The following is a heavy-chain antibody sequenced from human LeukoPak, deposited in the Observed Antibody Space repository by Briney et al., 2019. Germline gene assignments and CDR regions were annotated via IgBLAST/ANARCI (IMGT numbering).Heavy chain of an antibody. CDR2: IYHSGST. CDR3: ARGYGDYYYYYMDV. V-gene: IGHV4-4*02. J-gene: IGHJ6*03. Sequence: SETLSLTCAVSGGSISSSNWWSWVRQPPGKGLEWIGEIYHSGSTNYNPSLKSRVTISVDKSKNQFSLKLSSVTAADTAVYYCARGYGDYYYYYMDVWGKGTTVTVSS. D-gene: IGHD4-17*01. CDR1: GGSISSSNW.